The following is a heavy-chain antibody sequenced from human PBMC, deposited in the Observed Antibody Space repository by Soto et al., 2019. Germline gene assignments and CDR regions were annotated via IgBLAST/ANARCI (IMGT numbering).Heavy chain of an antibody. CDR3: ARAGGLGAVAVDY. D-gene: IGHD6-19*01. V-gene: IGHV4-30-2*01. CDR2: IYHSGST. J-gene: IGHJ4*02. CDR1: GGSFSSGGSS. Sequence: QLQLQESGSGLVKPSQTLSLTCAVSGGSFSSGGSSWGWFRQPPGKGLEWIGYIYHSGSTYYNPSLKSRVTISVDRSKNQFSLKLSSVTAADTAVYYCARAGGLGAVAVDYWGQGTLVTVSS.